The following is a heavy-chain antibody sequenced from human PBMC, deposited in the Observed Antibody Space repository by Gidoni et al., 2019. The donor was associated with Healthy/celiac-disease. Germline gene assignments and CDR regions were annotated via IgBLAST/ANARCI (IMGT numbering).Heavy chain of an antibody. J-gene: IGHJ4*02. CDR2: IIPIFGTA. CDR3: AGRYCSGGSCYSGPFDY. D-gene: IGHD2-15*01. Sequence: QVQLVQSGAEVQKPGSSVKVSCKASGGTFSSYAISWVRQAPGQGLEWMGGIIPIFGTANYAQKFQGRVTITADESTSTAYMELSSLRSEDTAVYYCAGRYCSGGSCYSGPFDYWGQGTLVTVSS. V-gene: IGHV1-69*01. CDR1: GGTFSSYA.